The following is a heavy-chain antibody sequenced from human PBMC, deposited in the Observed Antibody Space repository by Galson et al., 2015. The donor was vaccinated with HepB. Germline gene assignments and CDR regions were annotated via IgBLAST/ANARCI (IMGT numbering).Heavy chain of an antibody. CDR2: ISSSGGSS. CDR1: GFTFSSYA. J-gene: IGHJ5*02. D-gene: IGHD3-16*01. CDR3: VKDGFYGGWGSGLTNNWFDA. V-gene: IGHV3-64D*06. Sequence: SLRLSCAASGFTFSSYAMHWVRQAPGKGLEWVSAISSSGGSSYYADSVKGRFTISRDNSKNTLYLQMSSLRAEDTAVYYCVKDGFYGGWGSGLTNNWFDAWGQGTLVTVSS.